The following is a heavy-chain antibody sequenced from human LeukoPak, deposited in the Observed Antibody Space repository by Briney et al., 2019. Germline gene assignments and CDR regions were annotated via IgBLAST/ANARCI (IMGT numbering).Heavy chain of an antibody. D-gene: IGHD4-23*01. V-gene: IGHV5-51*01. CDR1: GYSFTSYW. Sequence: GESLKISCKGSGYSFTSYWIGWVRQMPGKGLEWMGIIYPGDSDTRYSPSFQGQVTISADKSISTAYLQWSSLKASDTAMYYCARQEIVEGGNSPPFDYWGQGTPVTVSS. J-gene: IGHJ4*02. CDR3: ARQEIVEGGNSPPFDY. CDR2: IYPGDSDT.